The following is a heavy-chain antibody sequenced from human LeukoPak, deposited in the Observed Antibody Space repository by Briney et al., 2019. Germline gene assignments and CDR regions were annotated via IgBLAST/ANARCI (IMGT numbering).Heavy chain of an antibody. CDR3: ARAGGYSSGYYFDPAIPLY. CDR1: GYSISSGYF. D-gene: IGHD3-22*01. V-gene: IGHV4-38-2*02. Sequence: SETLSLTCTVSGYSISSGYFWGGIRQPPGEGLEGIGSNYHRGSTFYNPSLKSRLTISVDTYKNQVSVKLNSVTAGDRAVYYCARAGGYSSGYYFDPAIPLYWGQGTLVTVSS. CDR2: NYHRGST. J-gene: IGHJ4*02.